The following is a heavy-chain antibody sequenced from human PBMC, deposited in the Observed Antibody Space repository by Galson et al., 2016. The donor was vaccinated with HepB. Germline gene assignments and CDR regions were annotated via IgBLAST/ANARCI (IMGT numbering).Heavy chain of an antibody. D-gene: IGHD6-19*01. CDR2: IYYRGGT. CDR1: GGSITSVIHY. CDR3: ARQGASGWLVEAAFDL. V-gene: IGHV4-39*01. J-gene: IGHJ3*01. Sequence: DTLSLTCTVSGGSITSVIHYGGWIRLHPGKGLAWIGSIYYRGGTYSNPSLKSRVAISVDTSRSQPSLDLRSVTAADTAVYYCARQGASGWLVEAAFDLWGQGTVVTVSS.